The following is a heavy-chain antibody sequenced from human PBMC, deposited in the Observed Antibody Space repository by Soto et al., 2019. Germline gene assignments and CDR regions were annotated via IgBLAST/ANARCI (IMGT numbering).Heavy chain of an antibody. CDR2: ISYSGTT. CDR3: AREGELYYYGMDV. V-gene: IGHV4-31*03. Sequence: PSETLSLTCTVSGGSISSGDYYWSWVRQHPGKGLEWIGYISYSGTTYYNPALKSRVTISLDASKNQFSLKLSSVTAADTAVYYCAREGELYYYGMDVWGQGTTVTVSS. D-gene: IGHD1-26*01. CDR1: GGSISSGDYY. J-gene: IGHJ6*02.